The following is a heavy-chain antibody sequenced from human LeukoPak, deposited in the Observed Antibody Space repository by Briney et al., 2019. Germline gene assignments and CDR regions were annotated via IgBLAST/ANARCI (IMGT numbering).Heavy chain of an antibody. CDR2: ISSSGSTI. V-gene: IGHV3-11*01. J-gene: IGHJ6*02. CDR3: ARDRLRWSYYYYYGMDV. CDR1: GFTFSDYY. D-gene: IGHD4-23*01. Sequence: GGSLRLSCAASGFTFSDYYMSWIRQAPGKGLEWVSYISSSGSTIYYADSVKGRFTISRDNAKNSLYLQMNSLRAEDTAVYYCARDRLRWSYYYYYGMDVWGQGTTVTVSS.